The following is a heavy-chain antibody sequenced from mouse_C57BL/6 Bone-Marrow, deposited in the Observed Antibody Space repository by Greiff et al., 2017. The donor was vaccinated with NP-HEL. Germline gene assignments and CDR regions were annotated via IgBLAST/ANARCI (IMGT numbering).Heavy chain of an antibody. CDR2: IDPEDGET. D-gene: IGHD2-14*01. CDR3: ARRDYRRGYAMDY. CDR1: GFNITDYY. V-gene: IGHV14-2*01. J-gene: IGHJ4*01. Sequence: VQLQQSGAELVKPGASVKLSCTASGFNITDYYMHWVKQRTEQGLEWIGRIDPEDGETKYAPKFQGNATITADTSSNTAYLQLSSLTSEDTAVYYCARRDYRRGYAMDYWGQGTSVTVSS.